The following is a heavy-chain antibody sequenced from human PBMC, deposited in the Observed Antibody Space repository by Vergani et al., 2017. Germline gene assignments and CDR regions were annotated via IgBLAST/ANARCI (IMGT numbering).Heavy chain of an antibody. D-gene: IGHD3-16*01. Sequence: QVQLVESGGGVVQRGGSLRLSCATSGLTLSNYDMQWIRQGPGKGLEFVAFIQFDGSNQYYSDSVKGRFTHSRDFSKNTLYLQMNSLRTDDTATYYCAKHFRGWGIDYWGQGTQVIVSS. V-gene: IGHV3-30*02. CDR2: IQFDGSNQ. CDR1: GLTLSNYD. CDR3: AKHFRGWGIDY. J-gene: IGHJ4*02.